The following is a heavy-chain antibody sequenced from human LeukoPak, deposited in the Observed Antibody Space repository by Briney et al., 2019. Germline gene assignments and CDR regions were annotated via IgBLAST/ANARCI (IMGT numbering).Heavy chain of an antibody. J-gene: IGHJ4*02. V-gene: IGHV3-23*01. CDR3: ARVPGPYYYGSGSYRFDY. CDR2: ISGSGGST. Sequence: PGGSLRLSCAASGFTVSSNYMSWVRQAPGKGLEWVSAISGSGGSTYYADSVKGRFTISRDNSKNTLYLQMNSLRAEDTAEYYCARVPGPYYYGSGSYRFDYWGQGTLVTVSS. CDR1: GFTVSSNY. D-gene: IGHD3-10*01.